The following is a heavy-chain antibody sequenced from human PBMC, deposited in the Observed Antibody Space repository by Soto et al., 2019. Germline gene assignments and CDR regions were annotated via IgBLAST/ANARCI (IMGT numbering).Heavy chain of an antibody. D-gene: IGHD2-15*01. V-gene: IGHV3-74*01. Sequence: GGSLRLSCAASGFTFSSYWMHWVRQAPGKGLVWVSRINSDGSSTSYADSVKGRFTISRDNAKNTLYLQMNSLRAEDTAVYYCARGKGCSGGSCYSYYYYYMDVWGKGTTVTVSS. CDR3: ARGKGCSGGSCYSYYYYYMDV. J-gene: IGHJ6*03. CDR2: INSDGSST. CDR1: GFTFSSYW.